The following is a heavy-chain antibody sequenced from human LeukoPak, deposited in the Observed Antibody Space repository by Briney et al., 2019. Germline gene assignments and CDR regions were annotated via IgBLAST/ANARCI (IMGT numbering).Heavy chain of an antibody. CDR2: INPSGGST. Sequence: ASVKVSCKASEYTFTSYYMHWVRQAPGQGLEWMGIINPSGGSTSYAQKFQGRVTMTRDTSTSTAYMELSSLRSEDTAVYYCARSGGPNCSGGSCPSEPLDYWAPERQPFDYWGQGTLVTVSS. CDR3: ARSGGPNCSGGSCPSEPLDYWAPERQPFDY. D-gene: IGHD2-15*01. V-gene: IGHV1-46*01. J-gene: IGHJ4*02. CDR1: EYTFTSYY.